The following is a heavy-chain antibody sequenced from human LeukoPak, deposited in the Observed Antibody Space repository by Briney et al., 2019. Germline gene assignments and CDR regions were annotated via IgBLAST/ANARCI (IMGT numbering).Heavy chain of an antibody. CDR3: AREYYGDFYYYYYYYMDV. V-gene: IGHV4-38-2*02. CDR1: GYSISSGYY. J-gene: IGHJ6*03. Sequence: PSETLSLTCTVSGYSISSGYYWGWIRQPPGKGLEWIGSIYHSGSTYYNPSLKSRVTISVDTSKNQFSLKLSSVTAADTAVYYCAREYYGDFYYYYYYYMDVWGKGTTVTVSS. CDR2: IYHSGST. D-gene: IGHD4-17*01.